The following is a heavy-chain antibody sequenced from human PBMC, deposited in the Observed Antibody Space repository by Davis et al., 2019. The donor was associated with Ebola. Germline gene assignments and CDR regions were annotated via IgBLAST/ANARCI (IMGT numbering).Heavy chain of an antibody. J-gene: IGHJ2*01. V-gene: IGHV3-73*01. Sequence: GESLKISCAASGLTFSGSAMHWVRQASGKGLEWVGRIRSKANSYATAYAASVKGRFTISRDDSKNTAYLQMNSLKTEDTAVYYCTGTLPAANRYFDLWGRGTLVTVSS. CDR1: GLTFSGSA. CDR3: TGTLPAANRYFDL. D-gene: IGHD2-2*01. CDR2: IRSKANSYAT.